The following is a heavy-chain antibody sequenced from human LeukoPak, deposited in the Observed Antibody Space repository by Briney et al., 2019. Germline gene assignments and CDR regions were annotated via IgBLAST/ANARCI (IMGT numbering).Heavy chain of an antibody. CDR2: IYTSGST. CDR1: GGSISSYY. J-gene: IGHJ5*02. V-gene: IGHV4-4*07. Sequence: SETLSLTCTVSGGSISSYYWSWIRQPAGKGLEGIGRIYTSGSTNYNPSLQSRVTMSVDTSKNQFSLKLSSVTAADTAVYYCARDDYGDESTWFDPWGQGTLVTVSS. CDR3: ARDDYGDESTWFDP. D-gene: IGHD4-17*01.